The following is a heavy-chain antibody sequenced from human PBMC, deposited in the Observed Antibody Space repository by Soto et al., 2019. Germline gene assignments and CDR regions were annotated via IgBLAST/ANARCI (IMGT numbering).Heavy chain of an antibody. CDR2: IYYSGST. CDR1: GGSISSVGHY. D-gene: IGHD6-25*01. V-gene: IGHV4-31*03. J-gene: IGHJ6*02. CDR3: ARESGGYDSSTRYGLDV. Sequence: SETLSLTCSVSGGSISSVGHYWAWIRQQPGKGLEWIGYIYYSGSTDYNPSLKSRVTISVDRSKNQFSLNLSSVTAADTAIYYCARESGGYDSSTRYGLDVWGQGTTVTVSS.